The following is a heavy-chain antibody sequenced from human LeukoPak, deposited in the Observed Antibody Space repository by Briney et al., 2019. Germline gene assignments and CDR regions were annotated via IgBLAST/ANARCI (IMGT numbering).Heavy chain of an antibody. CDR3: AREEKNAGGAFDI. V-gene: IGHV1-24*01. CDR1: GYTLTELS. Sequence: ASVKVSCKVSGYTLTELSMHWVRQAPGKGLEWMGGFDPEDGETIYAQKFQGRVTMTGDMSTSTVYMELSSLTSEDTAMYYCAREEKNAGGAFDIWGQGTMVTVSS. D-gene: IGHD3-10*01. J-gene: IGHJ3*02. CDR2: FDPEDGET.